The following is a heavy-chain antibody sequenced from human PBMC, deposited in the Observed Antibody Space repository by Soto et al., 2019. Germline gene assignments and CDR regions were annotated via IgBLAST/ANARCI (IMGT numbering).Heavy chain of an antibody. CDR1: GFTFSSYW. J-gene: IGHJ6*02. V-gene: IGHV3-7*05. CDR2: IKQDGSEK. Sequence: EVQLVESGGGLVQPGGSLRLSCAASGFTFSSYWMSWVRQAPGKGLEWVANIKQDGSEKYYVDSVKGGFTISRDNARNSLYPLRNSLRVEYTAWYYCTRDPLLIYYDSSGYLYGMDFWGQGSTVTVSS. CDR3: TRDPLLIYYDSSGYLYGMDF. D-gene: IGHD3-22*01.